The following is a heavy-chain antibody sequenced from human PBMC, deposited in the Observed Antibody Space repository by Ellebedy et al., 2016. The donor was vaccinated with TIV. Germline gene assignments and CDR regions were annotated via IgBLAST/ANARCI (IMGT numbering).Heavy chain of an antibody. V-gene: IGHV3-7*01. D-gene: IGHD5-12*01. CDR3: ASAARGSGAYESF. CDR1: GFTFSRFW. Sequence: PGGSLRLSCAASGFTFSRFWMAWVRQAPGKGLEWVATINQGGSETYYVDSVKGRFTISRDNPKNSLYLQMNSLRAYDTALYYCASAARGSGAYESFWGQGTLVTVSS. J-gene: IGHJ4*02. CDR2: INQGGSET.